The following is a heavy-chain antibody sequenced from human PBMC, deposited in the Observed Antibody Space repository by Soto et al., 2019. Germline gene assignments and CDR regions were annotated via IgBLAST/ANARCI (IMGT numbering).Heavy chain of an antibody. CDR1: GFTFSTYG. D-gene: IGHD2-2*01. J-gene: IGHJ4*02. CDR3: SKGRKRDLNIGSEPELDY. CDR2: ISYDGGAI. Sequence: QVQLVGSGGGVVQPGRSLRLSCAASGFTFSTYGIHWVRQAPGTGLAGEAVISYDGGAIKYEDSVRGRFTISRDNSKNTVYLQMNSRRAEYTSVYYGSKGRKRDLNIGSEPELDYWAQGTLVTVSS. V-gene: IGHV3-30*18.